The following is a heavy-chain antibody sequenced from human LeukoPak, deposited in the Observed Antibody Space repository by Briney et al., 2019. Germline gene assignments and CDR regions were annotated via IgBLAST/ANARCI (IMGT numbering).Heavy chain of an antibody. J-gene: IGHJ5*02. Sequence: ASVRVSCKASGYTFTAYFIHWVRQAPGQGLEWMGRINPNSGGANYGQKFQGRVTMTRDRSITTAYMELSRLRSDDTAMYYCARDQGDGGNTFDPWGQGTLVTVFS. CDR1: GYTFTAYF. V-gene: IGHV1-2*06. CDR2: INPNSGGA. CDR3: ARDQGDGGNTFDP. D-gene: IGHD4-23*01.